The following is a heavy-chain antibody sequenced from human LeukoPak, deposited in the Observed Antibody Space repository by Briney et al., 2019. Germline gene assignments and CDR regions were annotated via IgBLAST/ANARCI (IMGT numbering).Heavy chain of an antibody. D-gene: IGHD1-26*01. CDR2: IYYSGRT. Sequence: PSETPSLTCTFSGGSISSHYWNWIRQPPGKGVEWIGYIYYSGRTNYKPSLKSRVTISLDTSNSKFYLKLSSVTAADTAVYYCAREGSRWVDFDFWGRGTLVTVSS. CDR3: AREGSRWVDFDF. CDR1: GGSISSHY. V-gene: IGHV4-59*11. J-gene: IGHJ4*02.